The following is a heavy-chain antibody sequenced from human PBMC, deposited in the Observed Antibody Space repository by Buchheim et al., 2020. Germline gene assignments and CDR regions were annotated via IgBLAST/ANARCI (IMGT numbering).Heavy chain of an antibody. CDR1: GFSFSNYA. V-gene: IGHV3-23*04. D-gene: IGHD6-19*01. J-gene: IGHJ4*02. CDR2: ISGSGGST. CDR3: AKGNTPGISVAGYFDY. Sequence: VQLVESGGGLVQPGGSLRLSCAASGFSFSNYAMNWVRQAPGKGLEWASAISGSGGSTFYADSVKGRFTISRDNSKNTLYLQMNSLRAEDTAVYYCAKGNTPGISVAGYFDYWGQGAL.